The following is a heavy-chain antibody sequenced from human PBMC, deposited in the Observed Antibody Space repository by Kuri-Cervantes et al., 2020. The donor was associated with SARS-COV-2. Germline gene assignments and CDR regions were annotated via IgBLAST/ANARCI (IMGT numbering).Heavy chain of an antibody. J-gene: IGHJ4*02. V-gene: IGHV4-39*01. Sequence: SETLSLTCTVSGGSISSCDYYWGWIRQPPGKGLEWIGSMYYSGSTYYNPSLQSRVTIALDTSRNQFSLKLRSVTAADTAVYYCAAGGHCSSVSCYGPEGVDFWGQGTLVTVSS. D-gene: IGHD2-15*01. CDR1: GGSISSCDYY. CDR2: MYYSGST. CDR3: AAGGHCSSVSCYGPEGVDF.